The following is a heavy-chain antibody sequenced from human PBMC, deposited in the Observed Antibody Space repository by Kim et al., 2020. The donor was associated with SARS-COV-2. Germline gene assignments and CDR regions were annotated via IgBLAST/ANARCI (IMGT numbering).Heavy chain of an antibody. J-gene: IGHJ4*02. CDR1: GFTFDDYA. CDR2: ISWNSGSI. D-gene: IGHD3-16*01. V-gene: IGHV3-9*01. CDR3: AIRDFDY. Sequence: GGSLRLSCAASGFTFDDYAMHWVRQAPGKGLEWVSGISWNSGSIGYADSVKGRFTISRDNAKNSLYLQMNSLRAEDTALYYCAIRDFDYWGQGTLVTVSS.